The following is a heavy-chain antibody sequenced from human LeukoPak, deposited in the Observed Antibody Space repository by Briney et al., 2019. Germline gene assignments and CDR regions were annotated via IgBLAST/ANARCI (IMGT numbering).Heavy chain of an antibody. Sequence: EGSLRLSCAASGNYWMHWVRQAPGKGLVWVSHINSDGSWTSYADSVKGRFTISKDNAKNTVYLQMNSLRAEDTAVYYCVSFYETYWGRGTLVTVSS. CDR2: INSDGSWT. D-gene: IGHD2/OR15-2a*01. CDR3: VSFYETY. CDR1: GNYW. V-gene: IGHV3-74*01. J-gene: IGHJ4*02.